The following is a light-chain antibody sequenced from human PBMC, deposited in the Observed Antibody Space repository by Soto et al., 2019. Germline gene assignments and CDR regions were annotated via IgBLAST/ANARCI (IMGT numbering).Light chain of an antibody. CDR1: ESVGTF. Sequence: PGERATVSCRASESVGTFLAWYQQKPGQAPRLLISHASNRATGIPPRFSGSGSGTDFTLTIDSLEPEDFGVYYCQRRSDWPLSCGGGIKVETK. CDR3: QRRSDWPLS. V-gene: IGKV3-11*01. J-gene: IGKJ4*01. CDR2: HAS.